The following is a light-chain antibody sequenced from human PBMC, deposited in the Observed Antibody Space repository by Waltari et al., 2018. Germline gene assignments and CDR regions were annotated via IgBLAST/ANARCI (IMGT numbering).Light chain of an antibody. CDR1: SSNIGAGYD. J-gene: IGLJ2*01. Sequence: QSVLTQAPSVFGAPGQRVTISCSGGSSNIGAGYDVHWYQQLPGTAPKLLLYGNRNRPSGVPDRFSASKSGTSASLAITGLQADDEAIYFCQSYDDSLRASVFGGGARLTVL. V-gene: IGLV1-40*01. CDR3: QSYDDSLRASV. CDR2: GNR.